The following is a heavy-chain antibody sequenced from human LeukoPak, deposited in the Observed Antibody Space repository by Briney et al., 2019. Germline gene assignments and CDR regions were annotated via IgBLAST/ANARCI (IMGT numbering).Heavy chain of an antibody. CDR1: GGSFSGYY. Sequence: SETLSLTCAVYGGSFSGYYWSWIRQPPGKGLEWIGEINHSGSTNYNPSLKSRVTISVDTSKNQFSLKLSSVTAADTAVYYCARAGYCSGGSCFLDHWGQGTLVTVSS. V-gene: IGHV4-34*01. J-gene: IGHJ4*02. D-gene: IGHD2-15*01. CDR3: ARAGYCSGGSCFLDH. CDR2: INHSGST.